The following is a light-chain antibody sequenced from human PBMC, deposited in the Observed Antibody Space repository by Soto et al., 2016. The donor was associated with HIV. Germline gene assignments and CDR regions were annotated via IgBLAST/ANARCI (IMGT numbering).Light chain of an antibody. Sequence: SYELTQPPSVSVAPGKTATITCGGNNIAAKSVHWYQQRPGQAPVLVVYDDVDRPSGIPERFSGSNSGNTATLTITRVEAGDEADYYCQVWDNSDHCAVFGGGTKLTVL. CDR2: DDV. CDR1: NIAAKS. J-gene: IGLJ3*02. V-gene: IGLV3-21*03. CDR3: QVWDNSDHCAV.